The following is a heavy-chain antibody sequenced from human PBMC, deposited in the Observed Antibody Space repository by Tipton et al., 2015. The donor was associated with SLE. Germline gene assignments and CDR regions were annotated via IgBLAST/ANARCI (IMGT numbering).Heavy chain of an antibody. Sequence: SLRLSCAASGFTFSSYAMHWVRQAPGKGLEWVALISNDGGHIYYADSVRGRFTISRDNSRNTLYLQLNSARAEDTAVYYCARDGKVNLFGMVIGNSGAFDNWGQGTLVTVSS. V-gene: IGHV3-30*04. D-gene: IGHD3-3*01. CDR1: GFTFSSYA. CDR2: ISNDGGHI. CDR3: ARDGKVNLFGMVIGNSGAFDN. J-gene: IGHJ4*02.